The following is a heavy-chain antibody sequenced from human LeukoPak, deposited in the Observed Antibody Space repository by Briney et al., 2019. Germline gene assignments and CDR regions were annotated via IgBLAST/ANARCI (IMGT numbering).Heavy chain of an antibody. CDR3: ARPSIAARTSAFDI. D-gene: IGHD6-6*01. CDR1: GFTFSSYA. CDR2: ISYDGSNK. J-gene: IGHJ3*02. V-gene: IGHV3-30-3*01. Sequence: GGSLRLSCAASGFTFSSYAKHWVRQAPGKGLEWVAVISYDGSNKYYADSVKGRFTISRDNSKNTLYLQMNSLRAEDTAVYYCARPSIAARTSAFDIWGQGTMVTVSS.